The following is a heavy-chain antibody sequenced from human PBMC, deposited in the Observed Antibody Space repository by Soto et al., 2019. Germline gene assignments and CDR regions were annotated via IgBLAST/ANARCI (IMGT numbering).Heavy chain of an antibody. D-gene: IGHD3-10*01. Sequence: GGSLRLSCAASGFTFSSYSMNWVRQAPGKGLEWVSYISSSSSTIYYADSVKGRFTISRDNAKNSLYLQMNSLRDEDTAVYYCARERMVRGVGPAYYGMDVWGQGTTVTVSS. CDR2: ISSSSSTI. V-gene: IGHV3-48*02. CDR1: GFTFSSYS. J-gene: IGHJ6*02. CDR3: ARERMVRGVGPAYYGMDV.